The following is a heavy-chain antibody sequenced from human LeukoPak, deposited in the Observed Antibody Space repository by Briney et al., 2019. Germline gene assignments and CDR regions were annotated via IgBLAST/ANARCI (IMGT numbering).Heavy chain of an antibody. V-gene: IGHV1-18*01. CDR2: ICPYNGNT. J-gene: IGHJ5*02. CDR1: GYTFTSYG. D-gene: IGHD4-17*01. Sequence: ASVKVSCKASGYTFTSYGINWVRQAPGQGLEWMGWICPYNGNTKYAEKIQRRVTITTDTSTSTAYMELRSLSSDDTAVYYCARDQRGYGDSSGASKWIDPWGQGTLVTVSS. CDR3: ARDQRGYGDSSGASKWIDP.